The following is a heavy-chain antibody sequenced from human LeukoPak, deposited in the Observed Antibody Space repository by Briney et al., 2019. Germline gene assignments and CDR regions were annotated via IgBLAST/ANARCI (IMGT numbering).Heavy chain of an antibody. CDR3: ARSRAFNSGAFDP. J-gene: IGHJ5*02. CDR2: IYNGVNT. V-gene: IGHV4-61*01. D-gene: IGHD1-26*01. CDR1: GASDSSASY. Sequence: SETLSLTCTVSGASDSSASYWTWIRQPPGEGVEWIAHIYNGVNTNYNPSLKSRVTISVDTSKNQFSLRLNSVTAADTAVYYCARSRAFNSGAFDPWGQGSLVTVSS.